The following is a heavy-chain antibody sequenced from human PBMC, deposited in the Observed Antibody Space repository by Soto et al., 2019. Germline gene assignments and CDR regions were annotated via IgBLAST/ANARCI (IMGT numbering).Heavy chain of an antibody. Sequence: EVQLVESGGDLIQPGGSLRISCAASGFTFSNSWMHWVRQTPGEGLAGVSRINSDGTTINYADSVKGRFTICRDNDKNTLYLQMNSLRQAEAGVYYCTRVGSYSFAYWGQGSLVTVSS. V-gene: IGHV3-74*01. CDR2: INSDGTTI. CDR3: TRVGSYSFAY. D-gene: IGHD1-26*01. CDR1: GFTFSNSW. J-gene: IGHJ4*02.